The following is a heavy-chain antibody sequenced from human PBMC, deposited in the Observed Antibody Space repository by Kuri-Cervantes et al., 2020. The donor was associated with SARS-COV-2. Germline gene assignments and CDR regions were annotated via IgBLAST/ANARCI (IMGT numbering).Heavy chain of an antibody. CDR3: ARDMVGRQYYYYYMDV. D-gene: IGHD2-15*01. CDR2: IYTSGST. Sequence: SCTVSGGSISSGSYYWSWIRQPAGKGLEWIGYIYTSGSTNYNPSLESRVTISVDTSKNQFSLKLSSVTAADTAVYYCARDMVGRQYYYYYMDVWGKGTTVTVSS. V-gene: IGHV4-61*09. CDR1: GGSISSGSYY. J-gene: IGHJ6*03.